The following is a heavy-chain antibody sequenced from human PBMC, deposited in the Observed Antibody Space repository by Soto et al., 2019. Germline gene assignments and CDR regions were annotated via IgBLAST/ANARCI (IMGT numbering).Heavy chain of an antibody. Sequence: GASVKVSCKASGGTFSSYAISWVRQAPGQGLEWMGGIIPIFGTANYAQKFQGRVTITADKSTSTAYMELSSLRSEATAVYYCARDQTRIVVVVAANYYYYGMDVWGQGTTVTVSS. D-gene: IGHD2-15*01. CDR1: GGTFSSYA. V-gene: IGHV1-69*06. CDR2: IIPIFGTA. CDR3: ARDQTRIVVVVAANYYYYGMDV. J-gene: IGHJ6*02.